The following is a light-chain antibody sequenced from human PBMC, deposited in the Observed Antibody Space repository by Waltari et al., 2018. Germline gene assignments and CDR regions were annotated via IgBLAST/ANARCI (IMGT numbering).Light chain of an antibody. CDR3: QQYGGSPPYT. V-gene: IGKV3-20*01. Sequence: EIVVTQSPDTLSLSPGERATLSCRASQSISGTYLAWYQQKPGQAPRLLIYGASSSATGIPDRFRSSGSATDFTLTISRLEPEDFAFYYCQQYGGSPPYTFGQGTKLEIK. J-gene: IGKJ2*01. CDR1: QSISGTY. CDR2: GAS.